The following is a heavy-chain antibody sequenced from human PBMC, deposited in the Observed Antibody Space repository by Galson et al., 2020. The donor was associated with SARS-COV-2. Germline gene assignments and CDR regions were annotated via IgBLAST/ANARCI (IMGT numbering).Heavy chain of an antibody. CDR3: ARTSYDVLSGSTQLLDY. Sequence: SGPTLVKPTQTLTLTCTFSGFSLSTSGMCVSWIRQPPGKALEWLARIDWDDDKYYSTSLKTSLTISKDTPKNQVVLTMTDMDPVDTATYYCARTSYDVLSGSTQLLDYWGQGTLVTVAS. D-gene: IGHD3-9*01. CDR1: GFSLSTSGMC. V-gene: IGHV2-70*11. CDR2: IDWDDDK. J-gene: IGHJ4*02.